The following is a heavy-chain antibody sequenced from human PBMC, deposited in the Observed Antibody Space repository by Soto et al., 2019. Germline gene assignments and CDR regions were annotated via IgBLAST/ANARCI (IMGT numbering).Heavy chain of an antibody. CDR3: AKLEGAIDI. CDR1: GITFNDYA. J-gene: IGHJ3*02. Sequence: EVELVESGGGLVQPGRSLRLSCVASGITFNDYAMHWVRQAPGKGLEWVSGISWNSGNIGYGNSVKGRCTISRDNAKSSLYLQMNSLRAEDTALYYCAKLEGAIDIWGQGTMVTVSS. CDR2: ISWNSGNI. V-gene: IGHV3-9*01.